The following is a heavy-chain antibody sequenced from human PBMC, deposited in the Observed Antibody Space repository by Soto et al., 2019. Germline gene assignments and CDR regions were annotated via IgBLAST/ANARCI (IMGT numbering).Heavy chain of an antibody. Sequence: ASVKVSCKASGYTFTSYAMHWVRQAPGQRLEWMGWINAGNGNTKYSQKFQGRVTITRDTSASTAYMELSSLRSEDTAVYYCARLLNDDFWSGYPGLDYWGQGTLVTVSS. V-gene: IGHV1-3*01. CDR2: INAGNGNT. CDR1: GYTFTSYA. CDR3: ARLLNDDFWSGYPGLDY. J-gene: IGHJ4*02. D-gene: IGHD3-3*01.